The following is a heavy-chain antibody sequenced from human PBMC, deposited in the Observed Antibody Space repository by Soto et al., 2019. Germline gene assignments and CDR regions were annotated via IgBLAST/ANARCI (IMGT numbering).Heavy chain of an antibody. Sequence: EVQLLESGGGLVQPGGSLRLSCAASGFTFSSYAMSWVRQAPGKGLEWVSAISGSGGSTYYADSVKGRFTISRDNSKNTLYLQMNSLRAEDTSVYYCAKDLSAVTTSLSYYYYYGMDVWGQGTTVTVSS. V-gene: IGHV3-23*01. J-gene: IGHJ6*02. CDR2: ISGSGGST. CDR3: AKDLSAVTTSLSYYYYYGMDV. D-gene: IGHD4-4*01. CDR1: GFTFSSYA.